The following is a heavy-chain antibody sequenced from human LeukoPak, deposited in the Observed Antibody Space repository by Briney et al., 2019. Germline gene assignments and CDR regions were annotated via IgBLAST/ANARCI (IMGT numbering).Heavy chain of an antibody. Sequence: SVKVSCKASGGTFSSYAISWVRQAPGQGLEWMGGIIPIFGTANYAQKFQGRVTITTDESTSTAYMELSSLRSEDTAVYYCASPRYGSGSTAHWFDPWGQGTLVTVSS. V-gene: IGHV1-69*05. D-gene: IGHD3-10*01. CDR3: ASPRYGSGSTAHWFDP. J-gene: IGHJ5*02. CDR1: GGTFSSYA. CDR2: IIPIFGTA.